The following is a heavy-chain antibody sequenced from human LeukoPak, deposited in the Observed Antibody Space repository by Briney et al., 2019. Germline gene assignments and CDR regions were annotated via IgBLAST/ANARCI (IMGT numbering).Heavy chain of an antibody. CDR2: MNPNSGKT. D-gene: IGHD6-13*01. CDR1: GYTFTSYD. J-gene: IGHJ4*02. V-gene: IGHV1-8*01. CDR3: ARGSSSWELDY. Sequence: GASVKVSCKASGYTFTSYDINWVRQPPGQGLEWMGWMNPNSGKTGYAQKFQGRVTMTRNTSISTGYMELSSLRSEVTAVYYCARGSSSWELDYWGQGTLVTVSS.